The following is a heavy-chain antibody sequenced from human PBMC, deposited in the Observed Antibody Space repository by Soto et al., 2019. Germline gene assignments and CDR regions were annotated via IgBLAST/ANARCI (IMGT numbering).Heavy chain of an antibody. CDR1: GGSISSSSYY. CDR2: IYYSGST. J-gene: IGHJ4*02. Sequence: QVQLQESGPGLVKPSETLSLTCTVSGGSISSSSYYWGWIRQPPGKGLEWIGSIYYSGSTYYNPSLKSRVTRSIDTSKNQFSLKLSSVTAADTAVYYCARLYYGGYVPFDYWGQGTLVTVSS. D-gene: IGHD5-12*01. CDR3: ARLYYGGYVPFDY. V-gene: IGHV4-39*01.